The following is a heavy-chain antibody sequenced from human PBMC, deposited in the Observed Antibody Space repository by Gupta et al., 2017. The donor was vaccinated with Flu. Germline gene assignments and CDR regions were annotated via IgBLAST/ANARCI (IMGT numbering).Heavy chain of an antibody. CDR3: ARHSGNDNYHWHFDL. J-gene: IGHJ2*01. Sequence: NYTFGWVRQAPGQGLEWMGGIIPLFGTADSAQRFEGRVTLGADKSTNTVYMELSSLRSDDTAVYYCARHSGNDNYHWHFDLWGRGTLVTVS. D-gene: IGHD1-1*01. CDR1: NYT. CDR2: IIPLFGTA. V-gene: IGHV1-69*06.